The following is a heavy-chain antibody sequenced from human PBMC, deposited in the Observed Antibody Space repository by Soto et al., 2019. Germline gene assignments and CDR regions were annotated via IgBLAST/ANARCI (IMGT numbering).Heavy chain of an antibody. J-gene: IGHJ3*02. CDR2: INPSGGST. CDR1: GYTFTSYY. CDR3: ARDRGGIAAAGSLDAFDI. D-gene: IGHD6-13*01. Sequence: ASVKVSCKASGYTFTSYYMHWGRQAPGQGLEWKGIINPSGGSTSYAQKFQGRVTMTRDTSTSTVYMELSSLRSEDTAVYYCARDRGGIAAAGSLDAFDIWGQGTMVTVSS. V-gene: IGHV1-46*01.